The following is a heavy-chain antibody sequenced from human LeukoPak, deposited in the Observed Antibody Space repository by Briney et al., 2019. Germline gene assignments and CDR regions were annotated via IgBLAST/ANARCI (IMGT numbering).Heavy chain of an antibody. CDR2: ISGSGGTT. V-gene: IGHV3-23*01. J-gene: IGHJ6*04. D-gene: IGHD3-10*01. CDR3: AKFYGSHYYYYGMDV. Sequence: GGPLRLSCTASGFTFSSYAMSWVRQAPGKGLEWVSGISGSGGTTYYADSVKGHFTISRDNSENTLYLQMSSLRAEDTAVYYCAKFYGSHYYYYGMDVWGKGTTVTVSS. CDR1: GFTFSSYA.